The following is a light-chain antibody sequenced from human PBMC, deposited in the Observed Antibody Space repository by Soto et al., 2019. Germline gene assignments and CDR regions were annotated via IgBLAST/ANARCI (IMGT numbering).Light chain of an antibody. V-gene: IGKV3-20*01. Sequence: LXPGERATLSCRASQSVTSSYLAWYQQKPGQAPRLLIYGASSRATGIPDRFSGSGFWTDFTLTISRLEPEDFAVYYCQQYGNSPYTFGQGTKLEIK. CDR3: QQYGNSPYT. J-gene: IGKJ2*01. CDR1: QSVTSSY. CDR2: GAS.